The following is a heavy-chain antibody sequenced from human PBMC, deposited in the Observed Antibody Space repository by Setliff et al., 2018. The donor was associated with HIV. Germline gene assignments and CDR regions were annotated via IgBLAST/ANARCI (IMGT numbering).Heavy chain of an antibody. CDR3: TKGVQRLRPYYFDS. D-gene: IGHD4-17*01. J-gene: IGHJ4*02. CDR1: GFTFSTFA. V-gene: IGHV3-30*07. Sequence: GGSLRLSCVASGFTFSTFAMHWVRQAPGKGLEWVSVISYDGSRTHYADSVKGRFTISRDNSKNTLYLQMNSLRVEDTAIYYCTKGVQRLRPYYFDSWGQGTLVTVSS. CDR2: ISYDGSRT.